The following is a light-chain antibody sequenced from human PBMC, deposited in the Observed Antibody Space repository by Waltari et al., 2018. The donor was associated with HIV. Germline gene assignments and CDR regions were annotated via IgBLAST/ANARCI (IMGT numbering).Light chain of an antibody. V-gene: IGKV3-20*01. J-gene: IGKJ5*01. CDR1: QSVSSSY. CDR3: QQYGSSRA. CDR2: GAS. Sequence: EIVMTQSPATLSLSPGERATLSCRASQSVSSSYLAWYQQKPGQAPRLLIYGASSRATGIPDRFSGSGSGTDFTLTISRLEPEDFAVYYCQQYGSSRAFGQGTRLEIK.